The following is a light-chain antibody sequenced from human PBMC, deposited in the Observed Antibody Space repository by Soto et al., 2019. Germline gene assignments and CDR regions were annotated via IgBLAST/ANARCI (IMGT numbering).Light chain of an antibody. Sequence: EVVMTQSPATLSVPPGARATLSSSASQGVGSRFAWYQQNPGQAPRLLIFDAFTRATGIPTRFRGRGSGIECTLVISSLQSKDFAVYCCQQYNDWTPLTFGGGTKV. CDR1: QGVGSR. CDR3: QQYNDWTPLT. CDR2: DAF. J-gene: IGKJ4*01. V-gene: IGKV3-15*01.